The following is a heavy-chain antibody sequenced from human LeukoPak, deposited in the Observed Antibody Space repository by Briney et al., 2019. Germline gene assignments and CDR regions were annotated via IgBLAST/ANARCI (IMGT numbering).Heavy chain of an antibody. J-gene: IGHJ4*02. CDR3: ARDTSGPPDF. CDR2: IYYSGST. D-gene: IGHD6-19*01. V-gene: IGHV4-39*07. Sequence: SETLSLTCTVSGGSISSSSYYWGWIRQPPGKGLEWIGSIYYSGSTYYNPSLKSRVTISVDTSKNQFSLKLSSVTAADTAVYFCARDTSGPPDFWGQGTLVTVSS. CDR1: GGSISSSSYY.